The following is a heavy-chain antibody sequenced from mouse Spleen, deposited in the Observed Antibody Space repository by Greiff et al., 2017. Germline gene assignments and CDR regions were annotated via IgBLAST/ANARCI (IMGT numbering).Heavy chain of an antibody. J-gene: IGHJ4*01. D-gene: IGHD2-4*01. CDR2: ISSGGGNT. Sequence: EVHLVESGGGLVQPGGSRKLSCAASGFTFSSFGMHWVRQAPEKGLEWVAYISSGGGNTYYPDSVKGRFTISRDNAKNTLYLQMSSLRSEDTALYYCAKAPSMITDAMDYWGQGTSVTVSS. CDR1: GFTFSSFG. V-gene: IGHV5-17*02. CDR3: AKAPSMITDAMDY.